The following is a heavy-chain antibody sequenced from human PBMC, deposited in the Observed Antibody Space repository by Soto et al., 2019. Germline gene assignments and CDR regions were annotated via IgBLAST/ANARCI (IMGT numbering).Heavy chain of an antibody. CDR2: IYDSGST. V-gene: IGHV4-30-4*01. J-gene: IGHJ3*02. CDR3: ARGVYYYDSSGPFDI. Sequence: KPSETLSLTCTVSGGSISSADYYWNWVRQPPGKGLEWIGYIYDSGSTYYNPSLKSRLTISGGTSKKQFSLELSSVTAADTAVYYCARGVYYYDSSGPFDIWGQGTMVTVSS. CDR1: GGSISSADYY. D-gene: IGHD3-22*01.